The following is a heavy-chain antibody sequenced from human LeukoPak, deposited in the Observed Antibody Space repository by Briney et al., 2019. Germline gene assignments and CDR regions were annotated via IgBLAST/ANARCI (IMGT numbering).Heavy chain of an antibody. Sequence: PGGSLRLSCAASGFTFSSYGMHWVRQAPGKGLEWVAVISYDGSNEYYADSVKGRFTISRDNSKNTLYLQMNSLRAEDTAVYYCAKDRGWYPYDYWGQGTLVTVSS. CDR3: AKDRGWYPYDY. D-gene: IGHD6-19*01. V-gene: IGHV3-30*18. CDR2: ISYDGSNE. J-gene: IGHJ4*02. CDR1: GFTFSSYG.